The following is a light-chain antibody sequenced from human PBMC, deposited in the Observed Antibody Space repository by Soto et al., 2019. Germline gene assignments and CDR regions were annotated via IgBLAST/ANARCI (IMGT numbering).Light chain of an antibody. J-gene: IGLJ3*02. V-gene: IGLV2-14*03. CDR1: STDVGAYHS. CDR2: DDS. Sequence: QSALTQPASVSGSPGQSFTIPCTGSSTDVGAYHSVSWYQQHPGKAPKLIIFDDSNLPSGVSNRFSGYKSGNTASLTISGLQAEDEADYYCSSFTDTGTVMFGGGTKVTVL. CDR3: SSFTDTGTVM.